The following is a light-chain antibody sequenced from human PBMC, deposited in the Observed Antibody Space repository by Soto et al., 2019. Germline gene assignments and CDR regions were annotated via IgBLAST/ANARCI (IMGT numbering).Light chain of an antibody. CDR2: DVS. CDR1: SSDIGAYNY. J-gene: IGLJ2*01. CDR3: SSYTSSSIPV. Sequence: QSVLTQPASVSGSPGQSITFSCTGTSSDIGAYNYVSWYQQHPGKAPKLMIFDVSDRPSGVSSRFSGSKSGNTASLTISGLQPEDEASYFCSSYTSSSIPVFGGGTKLTVL. V-gene: IGLV2-14*03.